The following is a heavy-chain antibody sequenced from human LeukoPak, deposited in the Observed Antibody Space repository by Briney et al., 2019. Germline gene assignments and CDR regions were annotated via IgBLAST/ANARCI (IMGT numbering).Heavy chain of an antibody. CDR1: GFTFSSYA. V-gene: IGHV3-23*01. CDR3: AKTPGYYDSSGYPTYYFDY. D-gene: IGHD3-22*01. Sequence: GGSLRLSCAASGFTFSSYAMSWVRQAPGKGLEWVSAISGSGGSTYYADSVKGRFTISRDNSKNTLYLQMNSLRAEDTAIYYCAKTPGYYDSSGYPTYYFDYWGQGTLVTVSS. J-gene: IGHJ4*02. CDR2: ISGSGGST.